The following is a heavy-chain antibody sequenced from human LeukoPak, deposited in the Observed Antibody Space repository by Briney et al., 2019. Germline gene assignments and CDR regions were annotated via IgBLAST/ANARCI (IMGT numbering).Heavy chain of an antibody. CDR3: ARIPVLVSYYYHMDV. D-gene: IGHD3-9*01. CDR2: IYYSGST. Sequence: SSETLSLTCTVSGGSISSHYWSWIRQPPGKGLEWIGYIYYSGSTNYNPSLKSRVTISVDTSKNQFSLKLSSVTAADTAVYYCARIPVLVSYYYHMDVWGKGATVTVSS. CDR1: GGSISSHY. V-gene: IGHV4-59*11. J-gene: IGHJ6*03.